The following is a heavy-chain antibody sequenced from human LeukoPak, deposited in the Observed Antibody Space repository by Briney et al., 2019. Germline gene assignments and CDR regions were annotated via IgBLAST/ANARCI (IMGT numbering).Heavy chain of an antibody. Sequence: GGSLRLSCAASGFTFSSYWMSWVRQAPGKGLEWVANIKQDGSEKYYVDSVKGRFTISRDNAKNSLYLQMNSLRAEDTAVYYCARIIAAAGTGFDPWGQGTLVTVSS. CDR3: ARIIAAAGTGFDP. CDR1: GFTFSSYW. D-gene: IGHD6-13*01. J-gene: IGHJ5*02. CDR2: IKQDGSEK. V-gene: IGHV3-7*01.